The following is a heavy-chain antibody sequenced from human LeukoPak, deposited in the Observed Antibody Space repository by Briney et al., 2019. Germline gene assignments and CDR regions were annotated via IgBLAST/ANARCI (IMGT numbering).Heavy chain of an antibody. Sequence: PGGSLRLSCTASGFTFSSYTFNWVRQDPGKGLEWVSAFSGSGGNTYYADSVKGRFTISRDNSKNTLYLQMNSLRAEDTAVYYCAKSGLNRFDYWGQGTLVTVSS. CDR3: AKSGLNRFDY. J-gene: IGHJ4*02. D-gene: IGHD2-15*01. V-gene: IGHV3-23*01. CDR1: GFTFSSYT. CDR2: FSGSGGNT.